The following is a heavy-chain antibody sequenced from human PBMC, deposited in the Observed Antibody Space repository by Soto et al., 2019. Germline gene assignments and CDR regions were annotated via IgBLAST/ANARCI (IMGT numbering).Heavy chain of an antibody. CDR1: GYPFTDYF. D-gene: IGHD2-21*02. Sequence: QAQLVQSGAEVKKPGASVRVSCKTSGYPFTDYFIHWVRQAPGQGLERMGIISLYHHSTSYAQKFPGRLTVTADTSTTTVYMDLSSLTSEDSAVYWCARELYSCGGDCPYYMDYWGQGTLVTVSS. CDR2: ISLYHHST. V-gene: IGHV1-46*01. J-gene: IGHJ4*02. CDR3: ARELYSCGGDCPYYMDY.